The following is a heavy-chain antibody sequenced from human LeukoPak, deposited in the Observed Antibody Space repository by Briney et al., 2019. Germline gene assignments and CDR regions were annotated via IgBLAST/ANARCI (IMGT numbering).Heavy chain of an antibody. CDR1: GGTFSSYA. CDR3: ARAGRFSGYDFDY. D-gene: IGHD5-12*01. Sequence: ASVRVSCKASGGTFSSYAISWVRQAPGQGLEWMGRIIPILGIANYAQKFQGRVTITADKSTSTAYMELSSLRSEDTAVYYCARAGRFSGYDFDYWGQGTLVTVSS. CDR2: IIPILGIA. V-gene: IGHV1-69*04. J-gene: IGHJ4*02.